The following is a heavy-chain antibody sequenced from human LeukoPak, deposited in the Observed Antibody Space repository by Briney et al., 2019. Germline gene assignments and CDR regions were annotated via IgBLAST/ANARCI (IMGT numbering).Heavy chain of an antibody. CDR2: IYHSGTT. Sequence: PSETLSLTCTVSGGSISSSSYYWGWIRQPPGKGLEWIGSIYHSGTTYYNPSLKSRVTISVDTSKNQFSLRLSSVTAADTAVYYCARGTSTIVATFSYWGQGTLVTVSS. CDR3: ARGTSTIVATFSY. V-gene: IGHV4-39*07. D-gene: IGHD5-12*01. CDR1: GGSISSSSYY. J-gene: IGHJ4*02.